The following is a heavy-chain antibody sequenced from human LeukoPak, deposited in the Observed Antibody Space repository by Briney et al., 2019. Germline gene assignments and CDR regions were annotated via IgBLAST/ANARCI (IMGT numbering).Heavy chain of an antibody. Sequence: KPGGSLRLSCAASGFTFSSYSMNWVRQAPGKGLEWVSSISSSSYIYYADSVKGRFTISRDNGKNSLYLQMNSLRAEDTAVYYCARETVGAAESYYFDYWGQGTLVTVSS. CDR3: ARETVGAAESYYFDY. J-gene: IGHJ4*02. CDR1: GFTFSSYS. CDR2: ISSSSYI. V-gene: IGHV3-21*01. D-gene: IGHD1-26*01.